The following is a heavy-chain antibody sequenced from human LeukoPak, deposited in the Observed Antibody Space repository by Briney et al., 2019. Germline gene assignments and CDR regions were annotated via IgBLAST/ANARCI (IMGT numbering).Heavy chain of an antibody. CDR1: GGSISSGSYY. CDR3: ARGYWFYFDY. Sequence: SETLSLTCTVSGGSISSGSYYWSWIRQPAGKGLEWIGRFYISGTTNYNPSLKSRLPITPDQSQNQFSLKVTSVTAADTAVYYCARGYWFYFDYWGQGTLVTVSS. J-gene: IGHJ4*02. D-gene: IGHD2-8*02. CDR2: FYISGTT. V-gene: IGHV4-61*02.